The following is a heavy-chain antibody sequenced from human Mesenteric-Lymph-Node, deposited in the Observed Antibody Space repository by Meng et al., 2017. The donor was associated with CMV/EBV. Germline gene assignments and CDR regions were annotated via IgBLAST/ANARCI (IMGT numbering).Heavy chain of an antibody. CDR3: ARDPPHDAFDI. V-gene: IGHV1-2*02. J-gene: IGHJ3*02. CDR2: INPNNGGT. CDR1: GGTFSNYV. Sequence: ASVKVSCKASGGTFSNYVISWVRQAPGQGLEWMGWINPNNGGTNYAQKFQGRVTMTRDTSISTAYMELSRLRSDDTAVYYCARDPPHDAFDIWGQGTMVTVSS.